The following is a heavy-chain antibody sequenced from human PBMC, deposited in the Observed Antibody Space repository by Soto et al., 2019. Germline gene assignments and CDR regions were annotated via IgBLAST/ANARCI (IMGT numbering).Heavy chain of an antibody. V-gene: IGHV4-4*02. CDR2: IYHRGST. D-gene: IGHD4-17*01. J-gene: IGHJ4*02. Sequence: QVQLQESGPGLVKPSGTLSLTCAVSGGSISDTNWWSWVRQPPGKGLEWIGEIYHRGSTNYNPSLRSGVTMSVDQSKIHFSLKLSSVTAAATAVYYCARVWPTATTPDFWGEGTLVTVAS. CDR3: ARVWPTATTPDF. CDR1: GGSISDTNW.